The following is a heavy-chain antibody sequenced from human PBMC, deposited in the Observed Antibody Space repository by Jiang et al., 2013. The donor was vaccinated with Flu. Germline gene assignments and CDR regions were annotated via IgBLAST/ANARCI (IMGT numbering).Heavy chain of an antibody. D-gene: IGHD3-10*01. CDR2: IIPIFGTA. CDR3: GYSVDPGAFDI. Sequence: SSVKVSCKTSGGSFSGYALNWVRQAPGHGLEWMGGIIPIFGTANYAQKFQGRVTITADESTSTAYMELSSLRSEDTAVYYCGYSVDPGAFDIWGQGTMVTVSS. J-gene: IGHJ3*02. CDR1: GGSFSGYA. V-gene: IGHV1-69*01.